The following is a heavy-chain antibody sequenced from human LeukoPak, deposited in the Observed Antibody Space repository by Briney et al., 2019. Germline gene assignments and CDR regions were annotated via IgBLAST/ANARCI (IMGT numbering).Heavy chain of an antibody. J-gene: IGHJ6*03. Sequence: GGSLRLSCAASGFTFNSYGMHWVCQAPGKGLEWVAFIRYDGSYEYYADSVKGRFSISRDNSKTTLYLQMNSLRSEDTAVYYCAKDGGLHLYYYYNYMDIWGKGTTVTVSS. CDR2: IRYDGSYE. D-gene: IGHD5-24*01. CDR1: GFTFNSYG. CDR3: AKDGGLHLYYYYNYMDI. V-gene: IGHV3-30*02.